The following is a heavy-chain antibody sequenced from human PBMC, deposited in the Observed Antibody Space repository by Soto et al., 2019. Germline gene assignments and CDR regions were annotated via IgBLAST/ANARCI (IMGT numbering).Heavy chain of an antibody. J-gene: IGHJ1*01. V-gene: IGHV4-34*01. CDR2: INHRGST. D-gene: IGHD3-10*01. CDR1: GGSFSGFY. CDR3: AGGRLGFGELFRYFPH. Sequence: QVQLQQWGAGLLKPSETLSLTCAVYGGSFSGFYWTWIRQPPGKGLEWIGEINHRGSTSYNPSLKSRVTISVDTSKNQFSLTLTSVTAADTAVYYCAGGRLGFGELFRYFPHWGQGILVTVSS.